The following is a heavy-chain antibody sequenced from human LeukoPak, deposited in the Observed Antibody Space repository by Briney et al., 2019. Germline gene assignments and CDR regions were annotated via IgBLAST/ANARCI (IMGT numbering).Heavy chain of an antibody. D-gene: IGHD3-3*01. CDR2: ISGSGGST. J-gene: IGHJ4*02. V-gene: IGHV3-23*01. CDR3: ADDFWSGYSLPLFDY. Sequence: GGSLRLSCAASGFTFSSYWMSWVRQAPGKGLEWVSAISGSGGSTYYADSVKGRFTISRDNSKNTLYLQMNSLRAEDTAVYYCADDFWSGYSLPLFDYWGQGTLVTVSS. CDR1: GFTFSSYW.